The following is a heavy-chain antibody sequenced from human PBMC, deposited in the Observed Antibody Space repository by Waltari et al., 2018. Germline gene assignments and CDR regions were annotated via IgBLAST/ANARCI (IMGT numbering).Heavy chain of an antibody. V-gene: IGHV3-23*04. CDR3: ANKPGQDAFDI. CDR1: GFTFSSYA. Sequence: EVQLVESGGGLVQPGGSLRLSCAASGFTFSSYAMSWVRQAPGKGLVCVSAISGSGGSTYYSDSVKGRFTISRDNSKNTLYLQMNSLGAEDTAVYYCANKPGQDAFDIWGQGTMVTVSS. CDR2: ISGSGGST. J-gene: IGHJ3*02.